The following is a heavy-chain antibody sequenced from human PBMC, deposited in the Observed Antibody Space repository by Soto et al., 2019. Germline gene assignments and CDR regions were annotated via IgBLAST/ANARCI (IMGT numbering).Heavy chain of an antibody. V-gene: IGHV1-18*01. Sequence: ASVKVSCKASGYTYTSYGISWVRQAPGQGLEWMGWISDYNGNTNYAQKLQGRVTMTTDTSTSTAYMELRSLRSDDTAVYYCARAGEQWLVRQAFDIWGHGTMVTVSS. CDR1: GYTYTSYG. D-gene: IGHD6-19*01. CDR3: ARAGEQWLVRQAFDI. J-gene: IGHJ3*02. CDR2: ISDYNGNT.